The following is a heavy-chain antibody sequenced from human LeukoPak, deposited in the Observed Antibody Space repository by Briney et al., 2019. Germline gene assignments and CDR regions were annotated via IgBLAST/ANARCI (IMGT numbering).Heavy chain of an antibody. D-gene: IGHD3-16*01. CDR3: ARHNDRDGGPSGLDY. CDR2: IYYSGST. Sequence: PSETLSLTCTVSGGSISSYYWSWIRQPPGKGLEWIGYIYYSGSTNYNPSLKSRVTISVDTSKNQFSLKLSSVTAADTAVYYCARHNDRDGGPSGLDYWGQGTLVTVSS. V-gene: IGHV4-59*08. J-gene: IGHJ4*02. CDR1: GGSISSYY.